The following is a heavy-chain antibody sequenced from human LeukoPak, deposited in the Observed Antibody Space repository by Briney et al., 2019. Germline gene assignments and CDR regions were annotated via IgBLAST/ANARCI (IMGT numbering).Heavy chain of an antibody. J-gene: IGHJ4*02. D-gene: IGHD3-10*01. CDR1: GFTFSSYA. CDR3: ASRRNSHYSYFDY. CDR2: ISGSGGGST. V-gene: IGHV3-23*01. Sequence: GGSPRLSCAASGFTFSSYAMSWVRQAPGKGLEWVSAISGSGGGSTYYADSVKGRFTIYRDNSKNILYLQMNSLRAEDTAVYYCASRRNSHYSYFDYWGQGTLVTVSS.